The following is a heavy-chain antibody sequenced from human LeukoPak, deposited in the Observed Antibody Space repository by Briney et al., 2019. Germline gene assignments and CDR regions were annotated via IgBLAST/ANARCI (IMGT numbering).Heavy chain of an antibody. V-gene: IGHV4-59*11. CDR3: AGYYSAYNYHFDS. CDR2: IYYTGTT. D-gene: IGHD1-1*01. J-gene: IGHJ4*02. CDR1: GDSLSSHY. Sequence: SETLSLTCTVSGDSLSSHYWTWIRQPPGKGLEWIGYIYYTGTTNYNPSLKGRITMSVDTSKNQFSLKVNSVIAADTGVYFCAGYYSAYNYHFDSWGQGTLVTVSS.